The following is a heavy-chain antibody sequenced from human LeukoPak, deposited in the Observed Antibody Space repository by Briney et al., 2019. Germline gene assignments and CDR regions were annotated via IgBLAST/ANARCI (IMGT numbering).Heavy chain of an antibody. V-gene: IGHV1-2*02. CDR2: IIPDSGGT. Sequence: GASVKVSCKASGYILTEYYVHWVRQAPGQGLECMEFIIPDSGGTTYQHKFQGRVTMTRDTSIITFYMELSSLRPDDTAVYYCSTEDKYCTGANCGVFWGQGTLVTVSS. CDR3: STEDKYCTGANCGVF. CDR1: GYILTEYY. D-gene: IGHD2-8*02. J-gene: IGHJ4*02.